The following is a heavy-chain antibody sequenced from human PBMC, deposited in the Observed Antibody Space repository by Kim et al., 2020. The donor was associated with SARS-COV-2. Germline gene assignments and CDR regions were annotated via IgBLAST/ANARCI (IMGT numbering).Heavy chain of an antibody. CDR3: ARSRGVILRFLEWLLLY. V-gene: IGHV1-2*02. Sequence: ASVKVSCKASGYTFTGYYMHWVRQAPGQGLEWMGWINPNSGGTNYAQKFQGRVTMTRDTSISTAYMELSRLRSDDTAVYYCARSRGVILRFLEWLLLYWGQGTLVTVSS. J-gene: IGHJ4*02. CDR1: GYTFTGYY. CDR2: INPNSGGT. D-gene: IGHD3-3*01.